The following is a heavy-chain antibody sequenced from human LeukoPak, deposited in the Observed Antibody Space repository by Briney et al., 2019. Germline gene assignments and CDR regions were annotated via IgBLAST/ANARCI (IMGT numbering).Heavy chain of an antibody. V-gene: IGHV4-34*01. D-gene: IGHD6-13*01. J-gene: IGHJ4*02. Sequence: SETLSLTCAVYGGSFSGYYWSWIRQPPGKGLEWIGEINHSGSTNYNPSLKSRVTISVDTSKNQFSLKLSSVTAADTAVYYCARGPKAAYWGQGTLVTVSS. CDR3: ARGPKAAY. CDR2: INHSGST. CDR1: GGSFSGYY.